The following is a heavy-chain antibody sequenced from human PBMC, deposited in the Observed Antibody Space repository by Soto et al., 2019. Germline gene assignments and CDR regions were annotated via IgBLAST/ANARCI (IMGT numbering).Heavy chain of an antibody. CDR2: INHSGST. Sequence: SETLSLTCAVYGGSFSGYYWSWIRQPPGKGLEWIGEINHSGSTNYNPSLKSRVTISVDTSKNQFSLKLSSVTAADTAVYYCARGFGVSARTPPPKKIAAAGTPLDYWGQGTLVTVSS. CDR3: ARGFGVSARTPPPKKIAAAGTPLDY. J-gene: IGHJ4*02. CDR1: GGSFSGYY. V-gene: IGHV4-34*01. D-gene: IGHD6-13*01.